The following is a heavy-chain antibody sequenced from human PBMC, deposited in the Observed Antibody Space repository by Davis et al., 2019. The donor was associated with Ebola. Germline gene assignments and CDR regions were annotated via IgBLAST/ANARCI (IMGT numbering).Heavy chain of an antibody. Sequence: KVSCKGSGYSFNDQWIGWVRQMPGKGLDWMGIIYTGDSDTRYSPSFRGQVTISADKSMKTAFLQWSSLKASDSGMYYCASLRRTITGMDDGFDIWGQGTMVTVSS. CDR3: ASLRRTITGMDDGFDI. CDR1: GYSFNDQW. D-gene: IGHD2-8*02. V-gene: IGHV5-51*01. CDR2: IYTGDSDT. J-gene: IGHJ3*02.